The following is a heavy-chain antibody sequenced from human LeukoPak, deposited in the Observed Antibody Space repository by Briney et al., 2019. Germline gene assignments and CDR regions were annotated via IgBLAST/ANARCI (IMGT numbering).Heavy chain of an antibody. D-gene: IGHD3-10*01. CDR2: IYYSGST. Sequence: SETLSLTSTVSGGSISHSNYYWGSIRQPAEKGLEWIGSIYYSGSTFYRASLKSRVTISVDKSKNQFSLKLSSVTAADTAVYYCARVGGYFDLWGRGTLVTVSS. CDR1: GGSISHSNYY. J-gene: IGHJ2*01. CDR3: ARVGGYFDL. V-gene: IGHV4-39*07.